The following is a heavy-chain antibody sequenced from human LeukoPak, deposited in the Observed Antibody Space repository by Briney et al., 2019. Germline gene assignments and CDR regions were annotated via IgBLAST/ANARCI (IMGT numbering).Heavy chain of an antibody. D-gene: IGHD6-13*01. J-gene: IGHJ6*02. CDR1: GGSISSSSYY. CDR2: IYYSGST. CDR3: ARQLGYSRDPRRYGMDV. V-gene: IGHV4-39*01. Sequence: NASETLPLTCTVSGGSISSSSYYWGWIRQPPGKGLEWIGSIYYSGSTYYNPSLKSRVTISVDTSKNQFSLKLSSVTAADTAVYYCARQLGYSRDPRRYGMDVWGQGTTVTVSS.